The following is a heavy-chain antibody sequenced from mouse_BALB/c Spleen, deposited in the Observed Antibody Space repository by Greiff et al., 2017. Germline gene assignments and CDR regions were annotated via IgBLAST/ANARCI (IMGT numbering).Heavy chain of an antibody. Sequence: QVQLKQSGAELAKPGASVKMSCKASGYTFTSYWMHWVKQRPGQGLEWIGYINPSTGYTEYNQKFKDKATLTADKSSSTAYMQLSSLTSEDSAVYYCARKYGNPFYYAMDYWGQGTSVTVSS. D-gene: IGHD2-10*02. J-gene: IGHJ4*01. CDR2: INPSTGYT. CDR3: ARKYGNPFYYAMDY. V-gene: IGHV1-7*01. CDR1: GYTFTSYW.